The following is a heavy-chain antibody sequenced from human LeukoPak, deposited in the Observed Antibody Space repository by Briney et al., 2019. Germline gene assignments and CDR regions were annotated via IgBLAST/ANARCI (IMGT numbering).Heavy chain of an antibody. CDR2: ISYDGSNK. J-gene: IGHJ6*02. Sequence: GGSLRLSCAASGFTFSSYGMHWVRQAPGKGLEWVAVISYDGSNKYYADSVKGRFTISRDNSKNTLYLQMNSLRAEDTAVYYCASDLGYCSSTSCRTMGYYYYYGMDVWGQGTTVTVSS. V-gene: IGHV3-30*03. CDR1: GFTFSSYG. D-gene: IGHD2-2*01. CDR3: ASDLGYCSSTSCRTMGYYYYYGMDV.